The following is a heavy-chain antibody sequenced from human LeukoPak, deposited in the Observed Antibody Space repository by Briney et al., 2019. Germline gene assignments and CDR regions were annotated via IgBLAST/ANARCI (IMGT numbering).Heavy chain of an antibody. CDR2: IYHSGST. CDR1: GGSISSGGYS. J-gene: IGHJ4*02. V-gene: IGHV4-30-2*01. Sequence: PSETLSLTCAVSGGSISSGGYSWSWIRQPPGKGLEWIGYIYHSGSTYYNPSLKSRVTISVDTSKNQFSLKLSSVTAADTAVYYCARARSGDPALDYWGQGTLVTVSS. CDR3: ARARSGDPALDY. D-gene: IGHD3-10*01.